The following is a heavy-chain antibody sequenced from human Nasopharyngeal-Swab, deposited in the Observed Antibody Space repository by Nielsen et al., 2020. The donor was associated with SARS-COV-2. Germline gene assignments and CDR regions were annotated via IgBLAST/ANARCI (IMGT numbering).Heavy chain of an antibody. Sequence: SETLSLTCTVSGGSVSNYYWSWIRQSPGKGLAYIGYSYCSGRTNYNPSHKSRVTISVDTSKNQFSLKLSSVTAADTAVYYCARLGSYCSSTNCYLSGMDVWGQGTAVTVS. CDR2: SYCSGRT. D-gene: IGHD2-2*01. J-gene: IGHJ6*02. CDR1: GGSVSNYY. CDR3: ARLGSYCSSTNCYLSGMDV. V-gene: IGHV4-59*02.